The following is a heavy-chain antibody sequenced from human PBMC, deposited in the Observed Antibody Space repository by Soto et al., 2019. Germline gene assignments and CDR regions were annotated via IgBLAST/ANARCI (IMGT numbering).Heavy chain of an antibody. CDR2: IIPILGIA. Sequence: QVQLVQSGAEVKKPGSSVKVSCKASGGTFSSYTISWVRQAPGQGLEWMGRIIPILGIANYAQKFQGRVTITADKSTSTAYRELSSLRSEDTAVYYCARGTAMVTDYWGQGTLVTVSS. CDR3: ARGTAMVTDY. J-gene: IGHJ4*02. D-gene: IGHD5-18*01. CDR1: GGTFSSYT. V-gene: IGHV1-69*02.